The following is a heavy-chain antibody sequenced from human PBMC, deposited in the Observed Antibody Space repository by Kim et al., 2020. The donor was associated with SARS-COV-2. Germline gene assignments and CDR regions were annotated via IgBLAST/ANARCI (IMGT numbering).Heavy chain of an antibody. D-gene: IGHD1-1*01. CDR2: IYYSGST. Sequence: SETLSLTCTVSGGSISSSSYYWGWIRQPPGKGLEWIGSIYYSGSTYYNPSLKSRVTISVDTSKNQFSLKLSSVTAADTAVYYCARLPWDLEPKGGDWFDPWGQGTLVTVSS. V-gene: IGHV4-39*01. CDR3: ARLPWDLEPKGGDWFDP. CDR1: GGSISSSSYY. J-gene: IGHJ5*02.